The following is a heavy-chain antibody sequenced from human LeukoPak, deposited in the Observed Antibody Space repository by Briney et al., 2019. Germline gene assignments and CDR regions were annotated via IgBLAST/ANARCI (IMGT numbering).Heavy chain of an antibody. Sequence: PGGSLRLSCAASGFTFDDYGMSWVRQAPGKGLEWVSGINWNGGSTGYADSVKGRFTISRDNAKNSLYLQMNSLRAEDTALYYCASLGGSGSTYYYMDVWGKGTTVTVSS. CDR2: INWNGGST. D-gene: IGHD3-10*01. CDR3: ASLGGSGSTYYYMDV. CDR1: GFTFDDYG. J-gene: IGHJ6*03. V-gene: IGHV3-20*04.